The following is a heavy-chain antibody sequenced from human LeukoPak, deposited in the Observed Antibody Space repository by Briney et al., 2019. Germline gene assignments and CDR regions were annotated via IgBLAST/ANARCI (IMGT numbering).Heavy chain of an antibody. CDR2: IFYSGST. CDR3: ARRYYDSSGYPGSHFDY. J-gene: IGHJ4*02. D-gene: IGHD3-22*01. V-gene: IGHV4-31*03. Sequence: SETLSLTCTVSGGSISSGGYYWSWIRQHPGKGLEWIGYIFYSGSTYYNPSLKSRPTISVDTSKNQFSLKLSSVTAADTAVYYCARRYYDSSGYPGSHFDYWGQGTLVTVSS. CDR1: GGSISSGGYY.